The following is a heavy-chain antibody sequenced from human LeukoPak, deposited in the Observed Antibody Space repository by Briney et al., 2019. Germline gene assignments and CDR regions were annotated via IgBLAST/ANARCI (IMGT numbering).Heavy chain of an antibody. Sequence: ASVKVSCKASGYTFTSYDINWVRQATGQGLEWMGWMNPNSGNTGYAQKFQGRVTMTRNTSISTACMELSSLRSEDTAVYYCARHFDDYGDYGGYVGDYWGQGTLVTVSS. CDR3: ARHFDDYGDYGGYVGDY. V-gene: IGHV1-8*01. J-gene: IGHJ4*02. CDR1: GYTFTSYD. CDR2: MNPNSGNT. D-gene: IGHD4-17*01.